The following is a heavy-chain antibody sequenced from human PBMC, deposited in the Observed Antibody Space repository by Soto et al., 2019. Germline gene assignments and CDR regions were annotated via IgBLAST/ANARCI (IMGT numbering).Heavy chain of an antibody. CDR1: GGSISSGGYY. CDR2: IYYSGST. V-gene: IGHV4-31*03. CDR3: ARDTEGSGSYYNWFDP. Sequence: QVQLQESGPGLVKPSQTLSLTCTVSGGSISSGGYYWSWIRQHPGKGLEWIGYIYYSGSTYYNPSLKSRVTISVDTFKNQFSLKLSSVTAADTAVYYCARDTEGSGSYYNWFDPWGQGTLVTVSS. J-gene: IGHJ5*02. D-gene: IGHD3-10*01.